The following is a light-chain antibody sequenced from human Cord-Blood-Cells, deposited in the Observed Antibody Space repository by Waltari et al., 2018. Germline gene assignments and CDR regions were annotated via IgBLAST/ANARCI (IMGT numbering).Light chain of an antibody. J-gene: IGLJ3*02. CDR1: SSDVGRYNL. Sequence: QSALTQPASVSGSPGQSITISCTGTSSDVGRYNLVSWYQQHPGKAPNLMIYEGSKRPSRVSTRLSGSKSGNTASLTISGLQAEDEADYYCCSYAGSSTWVFGGGTKLTVL. V-gene: IGLV2-23*01. CDR2: EGS. CDR3: CSYAGSSTWV.